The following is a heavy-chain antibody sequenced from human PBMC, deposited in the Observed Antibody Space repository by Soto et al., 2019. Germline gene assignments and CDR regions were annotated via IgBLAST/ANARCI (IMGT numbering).Heavy chain of an antibody. Sequence: QVRLQESGPGLLKPSETLSLTCIVSGGSINTFYWSWVRQPAGKGLEWIGRIFSSGSTSFNPSLESRVAMSVDTSKNHFSLNLSSVTAADMAVYYCAREGSYSAYNFAHGIQLWSFDFWGQGALVTVSS. CDR1: GGSINTFY. D-gene: IGHD5-12*01. CDR2: IFSSGST. V-gene: IGHV4-4*07. J-gene: IGHJ4*02. CDR3: AREGSYSAYNFAHGIQLWSFDF.